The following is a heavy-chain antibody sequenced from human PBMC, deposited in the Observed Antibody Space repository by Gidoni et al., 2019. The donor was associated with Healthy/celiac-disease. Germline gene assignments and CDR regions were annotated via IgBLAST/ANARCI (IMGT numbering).Heavy chain of an antibody. J-gene: IGHJ4*02. Sequence: EVQLLESGGGLVQPGGSLRLSCAASGFTFRSYAMSWVRQAPGKGLEWVSAIRGSGGSTYYADSVKGRFTISRDNSKNTLYLQMNSLRAEDTAVYYCAKDFARRGLITILNKGDYWGQGTLVTVSS. CDR2: IRGSGGST. CDR3: AKDFARRGLITILNKGDY. D-gene: IGHD3-10*01. CDR1: GFTFRSYA. V-gene: IGHV3-23*01.